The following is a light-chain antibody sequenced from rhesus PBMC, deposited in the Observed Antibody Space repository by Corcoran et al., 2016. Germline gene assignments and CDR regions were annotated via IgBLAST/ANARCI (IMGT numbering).Light chain of an antibody. Sequence: EIVMTQSPATLSLSPGERATLSCRASQSVSSYVAWYQQKPEQAPRLPIYGASSRAPGIPARFSGSGSGTDFTLILSSLEPEEVVVYYCQQESNWPLAFGEGTKVEIE. J-gene: IGKJ4*01. V-gene: IGKV3S9*01. CDR1: QSVSSY. CDR2: GAS. CDR3: QQESNWPLA.